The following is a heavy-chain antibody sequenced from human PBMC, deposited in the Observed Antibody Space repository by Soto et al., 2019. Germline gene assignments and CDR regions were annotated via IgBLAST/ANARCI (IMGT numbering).Heavy chain of an antibody. V-gene: IGHV4-61*01. D-gene: IGHD3-22*01. CDR1: GASVNSANYY. CDR3: ASQYYDSSKWFDP. Sequence: SETLSLTCTLSGASVNSANYYWSWIRQPPGKGLEWIGFIYYSGSTKYNPSLKSRVTISLDTSKNQISLNLTSVTAADTAVYYCASQYYDSSKWFDPWGKGTLVTVSS. J-gene: IGHJ5*02. CDR2: IYYSGST.